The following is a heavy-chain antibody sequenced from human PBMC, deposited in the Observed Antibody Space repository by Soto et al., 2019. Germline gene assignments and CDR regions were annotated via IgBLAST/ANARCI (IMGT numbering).Heavy chain of an antibody. J-gene: IGHJ6*02. CDR1: GGSFSGYY. V-gene: IGHV4-34*01. CDR3: ARGRVGYYYYGMDV. D-gene: IGHD2-2*01. Sequence: SETLSLTCAVYGGSFSGYYWSWIRQPPGKGLEWIGEINHSGSTNYNPSLKSRVTISVDTSKNQFSLKLSSVTAADTAVYYCARGRVGYYYYGMDVWGQRTKVTVSS. CDR2: INHSGST.